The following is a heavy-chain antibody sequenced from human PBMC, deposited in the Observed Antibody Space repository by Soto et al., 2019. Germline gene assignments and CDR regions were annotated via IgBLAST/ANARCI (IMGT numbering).Heavy chain of an antibody. Sequence: EVQLLESGGGLVQPGGSLRLSCAASGFTFSSYAMTWVRQAPGKGLEWVSTISGSGGTTYYADSVRGRFTTSGDNSKNRLYLQMNALSAEDTALYSCARYCPTASCYIRYGMDVWGQGTTVTVSS. D-gene: IGHD2-2*02. CDR2: ISGSGGTT. V-gene: IGHV3-23*01. J-gene: IGHJ6*02. CDR1: GFTFSSYA. CDR3: ARYCPTASCYIRYGMDV.